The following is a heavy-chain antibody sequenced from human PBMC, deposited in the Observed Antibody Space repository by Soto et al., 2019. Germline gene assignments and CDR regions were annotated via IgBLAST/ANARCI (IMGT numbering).Heavy chain of an antibody. J-gene: IGHJ5*02. CDR1: GGSISSGGYS. CDR2: VYPRGST. CDR3: ARHEDIAADSVGWFDP. D-gene: IGHD6-13*01. V-gene: IGHV4-30-2*03. Sequence: SETLSLTCAVSGGSISSGGYSWNWIRQPPGKGLEWIGYVYPRGSTSYNPSLQSRVTISVDTSKNQFSLKLSSVTAADTAVYYCARHEDIAADSVGWFDPWCQGTLVTVSS.